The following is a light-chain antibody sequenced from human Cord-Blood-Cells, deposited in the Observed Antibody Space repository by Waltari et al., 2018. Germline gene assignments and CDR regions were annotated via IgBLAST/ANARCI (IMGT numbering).Light chain of an antibody. CDR2: EVS. Sequence: QSALTQPASVSGSPGQSITISCTGTSSDVGGYNYVSWYQQHPGKAPKLRIYEVSNRPSGVSNLFSGSKSGNTASLTISGLQAEDEADYYCSSYTSSSTYVFGTGTNVTVL. CDR3: SSYTSSSTYV. V-gene: IGLV2-14*01. CDR1: SSDVGGYNY. J-gene: IGLJ1*01.